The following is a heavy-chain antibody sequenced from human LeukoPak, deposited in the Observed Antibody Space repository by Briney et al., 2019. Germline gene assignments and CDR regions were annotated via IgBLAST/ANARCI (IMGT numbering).Heavy chain of an antibody. V-gene: IGHV3-48*01. CDR3: ARVHTVVTPFDS. J-gene: IGHJ4*02. CDR1: GFTFSSYS. CDR2: ISSPSSTI. D-gene: IGHD4-23*01. Sequence: GGSLRLSCAASGFTFSSYSMDWVRQAPGKGLEWVSYISSPSSTIYYADSVKGRFTISRDNAKSSLYLQMNSLRAEDTAVYYCARVHTVVTPFDSWGQGTLVTVSS.